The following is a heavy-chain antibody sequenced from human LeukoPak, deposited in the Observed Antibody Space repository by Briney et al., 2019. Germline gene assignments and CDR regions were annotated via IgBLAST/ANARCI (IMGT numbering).Heavy chain of an antibody. Sequence: GASVKVSCKASGYTFTSYYMHWVRQAPGQGLEWMGIINPSGGSTSYAQKFQGRVTMTRDTSTSTVYMELSSLRSEDTAVYYCARDRSHYDFWSPRSRSNWFDPWGQGTLVTVSS. CDR1: GYTFTSYY. D-gene: IGHD3-3*01. J-gene: IGHJ5*02. CDR3: ARDRSHYDFWSPRSRSNWFDP. CDR2: INPSGGST. V-gene: IGHV1-46*01.